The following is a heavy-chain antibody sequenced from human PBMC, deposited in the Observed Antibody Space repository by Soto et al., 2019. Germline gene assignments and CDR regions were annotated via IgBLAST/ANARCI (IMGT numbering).Heavy chain of an antibody. Sequence: EVQLVESGGGLVQPGGSLRLSCAASGFTFSNYWMYWVRQAPGRGLVWVSRVNNDGTDTTHADSVKGRFTISRDNAENTLYLQMNSLRAEDTAVYYCARGGLQHALDVWGQGSTVTVSS. D-gene: IGHD6-13*01. CDR2: VNNDGTDT. CDR3: ARGGLQHALDV. J-gene: IGHJ6*02. V-gene: IGHV3-74*03. CDR1: GFTFSNYW.